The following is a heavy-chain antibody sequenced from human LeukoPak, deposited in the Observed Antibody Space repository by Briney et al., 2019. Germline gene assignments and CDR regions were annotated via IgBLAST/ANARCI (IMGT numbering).Heavy chain of an antibody. CDR3: ARTPLGSGWYV. J-gene: IGHJ4*02. V-gene: IGHV4-30-4*01. D-gene: IGHD6-19*01. Sequence: PSETLSLTFAVSGGSISSGDYYWSWIRQPPGKGLEWIGYIYYSGSTYYNPSLKSRVTIPVDTSKNQFSLKLSSVTAADTAVYYCARTPLGSGWYVWGQGTLVTVSS. CDR1: GGSISSGDYY. CDR2: IYYSGST.